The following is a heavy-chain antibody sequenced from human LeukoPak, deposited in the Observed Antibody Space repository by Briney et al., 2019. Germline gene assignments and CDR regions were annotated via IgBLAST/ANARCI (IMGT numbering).Heavy chain of an antibody. CDR2: ISWNSGRI. CDR3: AKAPVSIVVVPAAIDFDY. CDR1: GFTFVDYA. Sequence: GGSLRLSCAASGFTFVDYAMRWVRQPPGKGLEWVSGISWNSGRIGYAESVKGRFTISRDNSKNTLYLQMNSLRAKDTAVYYCAKAPVSIVVVPAAIDFDYWGQGTLVTVSS. D-gene: IGHD2-2*01. V-gene: IGHV3-9*01. J-gene: IGHJ4*02.